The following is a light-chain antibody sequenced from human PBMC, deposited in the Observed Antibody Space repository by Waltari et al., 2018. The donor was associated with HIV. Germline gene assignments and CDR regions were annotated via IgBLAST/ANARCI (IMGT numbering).Light chain of an antibody. CDR3: QVFENSRDQA. CDR1: NIGDKH. V-gene: IGLV3-21*01. CDR2: DDK. Sequence: YVLTQPPSVSVAPGKTATITCGGNNIGDKHVHWYQQKSGQAPVLVIYDDKLRPSGIPARISGSKSGGTATLTISGVEVGDEAEYYCQVFENSRDQAFGTGTKVTVL. J-gene: IGLJ1*01.